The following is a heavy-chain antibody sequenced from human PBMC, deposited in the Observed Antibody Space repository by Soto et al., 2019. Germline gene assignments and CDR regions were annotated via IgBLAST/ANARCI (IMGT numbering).Heavy chain of an antibody. CDR1: GDSITSSSYY. V-gene: IGHV4-39*01. CDR3: ARPLGGYYRPCDP. CDR2: IYYSGST. J-gene: IGHJ5*02. D-gene: IGHD3-10*01. Sequence: PSETLSLTCTVSGDSITSSSYYWGWIRQPPGKGLEWIGSIYYSGSTYYNPSLNSRVTISVDTSKNQFSLKLSSVTAADTTVYYCARPLGGYYRPCDPWGQGTLVT.